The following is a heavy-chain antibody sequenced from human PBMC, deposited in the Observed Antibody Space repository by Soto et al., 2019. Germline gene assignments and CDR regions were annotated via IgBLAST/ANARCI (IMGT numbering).Heavy chain of an antibody. J-gene: IGHJ6*02. CDR3: ARDVSSGYYSYYYYGMDV. Sequence: ASVKVSCKASGYTFTSYGISWVRQAPGQGLEWMGWISAYNGNTNYAQKFHGRVTMTTDTSTSTAYMELNSVTPEDTAVYYCARDVSSGYYSYYYYGMDVWGQGTTVTVSS. CDR1: GYTFTSYG. D-gene: IGHD3-22*01. CDR2: ISAYNGNT. V-gene: IGHV1-18*01.